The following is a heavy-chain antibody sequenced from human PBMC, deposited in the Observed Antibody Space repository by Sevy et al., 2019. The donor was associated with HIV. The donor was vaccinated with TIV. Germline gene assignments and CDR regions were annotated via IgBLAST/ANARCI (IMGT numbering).Heavy chain of an antibody. CDR3: AKTSLGLWRGWFDP. CDR1: GFTFSSYW. J-gene: IGHJ5*02. CDR2: INGDGSST. Sequence: GGSLRLSCAASGFTFSSYWMHWVRQAPGKGLVRVSRINGDGSSTTYADSVKGRFTISRDNAKNTLYLQMNSLRAEDTAVYYCAKTSLGLWRGWFDPWGQRTLVTVSS. V-gene: IGHV3-74*01. D-gene: IGHD2-21*01.